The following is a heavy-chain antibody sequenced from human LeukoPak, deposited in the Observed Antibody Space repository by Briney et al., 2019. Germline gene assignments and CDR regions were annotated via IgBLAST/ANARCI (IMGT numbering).Heavy chain of an antibody. V-gene: IGHV4-4*07. CDR2: IYTSGST. CDR3: ARADDPLYYYDSSGPQK. J-gene: IGHJ4*02. Sequence: SETLSLTCTVSGGSISSYYWSWIRQPAGKGLEWIGRIYTSGSTNYNPSLKSRVTMSVDTSKNQFSLKLSSVTAADTAVYYCARADDPLYYYDSSGPQKWGQGTLVTVSS. CDR1: GGSISSYY. D-gene: IGHD3-22*01.